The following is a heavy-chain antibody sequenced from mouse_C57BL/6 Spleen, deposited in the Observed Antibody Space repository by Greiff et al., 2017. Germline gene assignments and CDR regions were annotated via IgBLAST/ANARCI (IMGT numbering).Heavy chain of an antibody. CDR1: GFTFSSYA. Sequence: EVQLVESGGGLVKPGGSLKLSCAASGFTFSSYAMSWVRQTPEKRLEWVATISDGGSYTYYPDNVKGRFTISRDNAKNNLYLQMSHLKSEDTAMYYCARGQLRQPFDYGGQGTTLTVSS. V-gene: IGHV5-4*01. D-gene: IGHD3-2*02. J-gene: IGHJ2*01. CDR3: ARGQLRQPFDY. CDR2: ISDGGSYT.